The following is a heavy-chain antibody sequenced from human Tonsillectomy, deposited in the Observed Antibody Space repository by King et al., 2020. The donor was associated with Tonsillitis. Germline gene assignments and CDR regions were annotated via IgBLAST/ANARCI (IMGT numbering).Heavy chain of an antibody. CDR1: GDTFSTYG. Sequence: VQLVESGAEVKKPGSSVKVSCKASGDTFSTYGLSWLRQTPGQGLEWMGRIIPLVGTVEYEQKFQDRVTITADKSTSTAYLDLSSLRSEDTAVYYCARDWWPGCINGICHFDYWGQGTLVTVSS. D-gene: IGHD2-8*01. J-gene: IGHJ4*02. CDR3: ARDWWPGCINGICHFDY. CDR2: IIPLVGTV. V-gene: IGHV1-69*06.